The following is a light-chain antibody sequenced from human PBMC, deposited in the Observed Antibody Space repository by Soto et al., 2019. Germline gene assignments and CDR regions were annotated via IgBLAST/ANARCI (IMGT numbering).Light chain of an antibody. Sequence: DIVMTQSPDSLAVSLGERATINCKSSQSVLYSSNNKNYLTWYQQRPGQPPKLLIYWASTRESGVPYRFSGSRSGTDFTLTITSLQAEDVAVYYCQQYESTPPTFGQGTKLEIK. CDR2: WAS. J-gene: IGKJ2*01. CDR1: QSVLYSSNNKNY. V-gene: IGKV4-1*01. CDR3: QQYESTPPT.